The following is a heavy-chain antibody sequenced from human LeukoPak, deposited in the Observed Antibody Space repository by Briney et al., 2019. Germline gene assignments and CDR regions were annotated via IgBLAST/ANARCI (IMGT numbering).Heavy chain of an antibody. CDR1: GFAFNTYA. Sequence: GGSLRLSCAASGFAFNTYAMHWVRQAPGKGLEWVSYISSSGSTIYYADSVKGRFTISRDNAKNSLYLQMNSLRAEDTAVYYCARGGMARKQGDAFDIWGQGTMVTVSS. V-gene: IGHV3-48*04. CDR2: ISSSGSTI. J-gene: IGHJ3*02. CDR3: ARGGMARKQGDAFDI. D-gene: IGHD5-24*01.